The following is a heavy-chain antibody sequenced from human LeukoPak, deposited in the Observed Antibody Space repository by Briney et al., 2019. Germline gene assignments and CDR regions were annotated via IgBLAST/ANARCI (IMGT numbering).Heavy chain of an antibody. CDR1: GYTFTGYY. Sequence: ASVKVSCKASGYTFTGYYMHRVRQAPGQGPEWMGWINPNSGGTNYAQKLQGRVTMTRDTSISTAYMELSSLRSDDTAVYYCARDSLGSWYDGTFDYWGQGTLVTVSS. D-gene: IGHD6-13*01. J-gene: IGHJ4*02. CDR2: INPNSGGT. CDR3: ARDSLGSWYDGTFDY. V-gene: IGHV1-2*02.